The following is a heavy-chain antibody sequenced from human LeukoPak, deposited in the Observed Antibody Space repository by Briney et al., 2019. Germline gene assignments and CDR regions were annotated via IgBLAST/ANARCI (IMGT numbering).Heavy chain of an antibody. CDR1: GDSVSRTDAG. D-gene: IGHD3-10*01. Sequence: SQTLSLTCAISGDSVSRTDAGWSWIRQSPSRGLEWLGRTYYRSKWYKDDAGWYKDDAGSLKIRITINVHTVMNQFSLELSSVTPEDTALYYCARGGLFRGSINSFIAFDVWGQGIMVTVSS. V-gene: IGHV6-1*01. CDR3: ARGGLFRGSINSFIAFDV. J-gene: IGHJ3*01. CDR2: TYYRSKWYKDDAGWYK.